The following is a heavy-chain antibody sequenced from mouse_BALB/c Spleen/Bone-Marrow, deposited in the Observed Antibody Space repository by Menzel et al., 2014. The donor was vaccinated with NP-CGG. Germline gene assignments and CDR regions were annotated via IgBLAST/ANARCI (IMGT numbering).Heavy chain of an antibody. J-gene: IGHJ2*01. Sequence: VQLQQSWAELVKPGASVKMSCKASGYTFTSCYIHWVKQSPGQGLEWIGWIYPGDGSTEYNEKFKGKATLTADKSSSTAYMLLSSLTSEDSAIYFCARPDGNYESYFDYWGQGTTLTVSS. CDR3: ARPDGNYESYFDY. V-gene: IGHV1S56*01. CDR1: GYTFTSCY. D-gene: IGHD2-1*01. CDR2: IYPGDGST.